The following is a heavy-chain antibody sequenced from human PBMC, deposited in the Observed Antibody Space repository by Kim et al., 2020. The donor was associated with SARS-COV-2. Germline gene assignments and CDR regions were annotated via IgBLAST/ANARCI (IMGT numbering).Heavy chain of an antibody. CDR2: ISAGNGNT. Sequence: ASVKVSCKASGYTFTSYAMHWVRQAPGQRLEWMGWISAGNGNTKYSQKFQGRVTITRDTSASTAYMELSSLRSEDTAVYYCARALYGSGSYYTTLGYWGQGTLVTVSS. D-gene: IGHD3-10*01. CDR1: GYTFTSYA. CDR3: ARALYGSGSYYTTLGY. V-gene: IGHV1-3*01. J-gene: IGHJ4*02.